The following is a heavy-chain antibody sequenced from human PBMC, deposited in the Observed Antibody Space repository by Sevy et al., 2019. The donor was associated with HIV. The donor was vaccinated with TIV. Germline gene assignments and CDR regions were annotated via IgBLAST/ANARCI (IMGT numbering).Heavy chain of an antibody. CDR3: ARDWGSVH. Sequence: GGSLRLSCTASGFTFSTYWMTWVRQAPGKGLEWVANIKQDGSEKYYVDSVKGRFTISRDDAKNSLYLQMNSLRAEDTAVYYCARDWGSVHWGQGTLVTVSS. CDR2: IKQDGSEK. J-gene: IGHJ4*02. V-gene: IGHV3-7*01. D-gene: IGHD3-16*01. CDR1: GFTFSTYW.